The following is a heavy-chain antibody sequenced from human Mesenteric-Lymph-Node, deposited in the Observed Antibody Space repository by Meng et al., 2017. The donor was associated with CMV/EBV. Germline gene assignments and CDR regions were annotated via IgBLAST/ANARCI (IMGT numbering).Heavy chain of an antibody. D-gene: IGHD3-22*01. V-gene: IGHV4-59*11. CDR1: GGSISSHY. Sequence: SETLSLTCTVSGGSISSHYWTWIRQPPGKGLEWIGYIYYSGSTNYNPSLKSRVTISVDTSKNQFSLKLSSVTAADTAVYYCARVPDYYDSSGPRMDVWGQGTTVTVSS. CDR2: IYYSGST. CDR3: ARVPDYYDSSGPRMDV. J-gene: IGHJ6*02.